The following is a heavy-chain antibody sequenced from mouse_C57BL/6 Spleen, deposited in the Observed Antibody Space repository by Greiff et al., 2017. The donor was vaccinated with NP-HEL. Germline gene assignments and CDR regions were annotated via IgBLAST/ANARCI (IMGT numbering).Heavy chain of an antibody. D-gene: IGHD2-12*01. CDR2: ISSGSSTI. Sequence: EVKLMESGGGLVKPGGSLKLSCAASGFTFSDYGMHWVRQAPEKGLEWVAYISSGSSTIYYADTVKGRITISRDNAKNTLFLQMTSLRSEDTAMYYCARRSNDPYYFDYWGQGTTLTVSS. V-gene: IGHV5-17*01. CDR3: ARRSNDPYYFDY. J-gene: IGHJ2*01. CDR1: GFTFSDYG.